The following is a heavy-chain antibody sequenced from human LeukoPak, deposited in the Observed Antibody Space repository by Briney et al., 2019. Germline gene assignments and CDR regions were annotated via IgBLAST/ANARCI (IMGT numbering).Heavy chain of an antibody. CDR1: GFTFSDHY. D-gene: IGHD2-15*01. V-gene: IGHV3-72*01. Sequence: GGSLRLSCAASGFTFSDHYMDWVRQAPGKGLEWVGRTRNKANSYTTEYAASVKGRFTISRDDSKNSLYLQMNSLRAEDTAVYYCAKISDVVAATGYFDLWGRGTLVTVSS. CDR2: TRNKANSYTT. J-gene: IGHJ2*01. CDR3: AKISDVVAATGYFDL.